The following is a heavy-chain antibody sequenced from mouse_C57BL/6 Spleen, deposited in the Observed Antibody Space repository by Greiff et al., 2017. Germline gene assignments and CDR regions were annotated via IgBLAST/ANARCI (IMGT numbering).Heavy chain of an antibody. Sequence: QVQLQQPGTELVKPGASVKLSCTASGYTFTSYWMHWVKQRPGQGLEWIGNINPSNGGTNYNAKFKSKTTLTVDKSASTVYLQLSSLTSEDSAIYYCARGGGYRFDYWGQGTTLTVSS. CDR3: ARGGGYRFDY. CDR2: INPSNGGT. D-gene: IGHD2-2*01. J-gene: IGHJ2*01. CDR1: GYTFTSYW. V-gene: IGHV1-53*01.